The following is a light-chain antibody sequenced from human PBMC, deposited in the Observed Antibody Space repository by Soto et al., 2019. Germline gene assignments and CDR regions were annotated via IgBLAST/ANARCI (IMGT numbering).Light chain of an antibody. CDR1: QSLNSNF. CDR2: STS. CDR3: HQSGISPLT. V-gene: IGKV3-20*01. J-gene: IGKJ3*01. Sequence: VVLTHSPNTLSFCPGERATLSFISSQSLNSNFLVWYQQKPGQAPRLLISSTSHRATGIPDRFSGSGSGTDFTLTISRLDPEDFAVYYCHQSGISPLTFGPGTKVDIK.